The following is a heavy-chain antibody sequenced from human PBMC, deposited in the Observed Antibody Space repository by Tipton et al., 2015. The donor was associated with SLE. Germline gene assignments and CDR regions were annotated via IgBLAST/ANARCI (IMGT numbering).Heavy chain of an antibody. D-gene: IGHD2-15*01. CDR3: ARVRWELPPNDALDI. CDR1: GGSFSGYY. CDR2: INHSGST. V-gene: IGHV4-34*01. Sequence: TLSLTCAVYGGSFSGYYWSWIRQPPGKGLEWIGEINHSGSTNYNPSLKSRVTISVDTSKSQFSLRLTSVAAADTAIYYCARVRWELPPNDALDIWGQGTMVTVSS. J-gene: IGHJ3*02.